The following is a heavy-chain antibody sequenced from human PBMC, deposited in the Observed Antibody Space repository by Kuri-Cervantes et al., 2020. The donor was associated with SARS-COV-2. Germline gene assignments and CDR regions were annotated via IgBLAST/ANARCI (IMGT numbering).Heavy chain of an antibody. J-gene: IGHJ4*02. CDR3: ARDEYSKFY. CDR1: GYTFTGYY. CDR2: INPNSGGT. V-gene: IGHV1-2*02. Sequence: ASVKVSCKASGYTFTGYYMHWVRQAPGQGLEWMGWINPNSGGTNYAQKLQGRVSMTRNTSISTAYLEVSRLRSDDTAVYYCARDEYSKFYWGQGTLVTVSS. D-gene: IGHD6-6*01.